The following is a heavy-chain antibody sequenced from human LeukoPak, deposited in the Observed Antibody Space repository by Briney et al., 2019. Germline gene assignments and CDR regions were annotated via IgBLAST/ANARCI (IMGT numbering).Heavy chain of an antibody. Sequence: SETLSLTCAVYGGSLINYYWSWIPQSPGKGLEWIGDIDHTGGTSYNPALRSRVTMSIDPSRNQFYLKINSVTASDTAVYYCAMVLWQSARPGPWDQGSLVTVSS. CDR2: IDHTGGT. J-gene: IGHJ5*02. D-gene: IGHD2/OR15-2a*01. CDR3: AMVLWQSARPGP. CDR1: GGSLINYY. V-gene: IGHV4-34*01.